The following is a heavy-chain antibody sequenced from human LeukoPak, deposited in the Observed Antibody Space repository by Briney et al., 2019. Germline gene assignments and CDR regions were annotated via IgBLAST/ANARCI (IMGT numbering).Heavy chain of an antibody. V-gene: IGHV3-23*01. CDR3: AKGSAAARPYYFDN. CDR2: ITDTGGDT. J-gene: IGHJ4*02. D-gene: IGHD6-6*01. Sequence: PGGSLRLSCAASGFTFNSYAMSWVRQAPGKGLDWISAITDTGGDTYHADSVKGRFTISRDNSKNTLFLQMNSLRAEDTAAYFCAKGSAAARPYYFDNWGQGTLVTVSS. CDR1: GFTFNSYA.